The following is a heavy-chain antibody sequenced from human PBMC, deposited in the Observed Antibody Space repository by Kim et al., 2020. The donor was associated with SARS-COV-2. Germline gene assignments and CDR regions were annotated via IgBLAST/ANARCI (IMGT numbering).Heavy chain of an antibody. CDR3: ARNAEYSSSPYFDY. J-gene: IGHJ4*02. CDR2: IYYSGST. Sequence: SQTLSLTCTVSGGSISSYYWSWIRQPPGKGLEWIGYIYYSGSTNYNPSLKSRVTISVDTSKNQFSLKLSSVTAADTAVYYCARNAEYSSSPYFDYWGQGTLVTVSS. CDR1: GGSISSYY. V-gene: IGHV4-59*01. D-gene: IGHD6-6*01.